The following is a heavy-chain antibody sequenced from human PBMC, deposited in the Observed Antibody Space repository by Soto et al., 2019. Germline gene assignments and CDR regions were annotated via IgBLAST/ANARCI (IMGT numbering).Heavy chain of an antibody. Sequence: ASVKVSCKASGYTFTSYDINWVRQATGQGLEWMGWMNPNSGNTGYAQKFQGRVTMTRNTSISTAYMELSSLRSEDTAIYYCASRPKLPTITTVSWPLDFWGPGTLVTVSS. V-gene: IGHV1-8*01. CDR1: GYTFTSYD. CDR3: ASRPKLPTITTVSWPLDF. CDR2: MNPNSGNT. D-gene: IGHD3-22*01. J-gene: IGHJ4*02.